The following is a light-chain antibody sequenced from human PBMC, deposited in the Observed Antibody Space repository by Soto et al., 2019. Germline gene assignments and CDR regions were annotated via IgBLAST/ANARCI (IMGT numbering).Light chain of an antibody. CDR1: QSVSSSY. CDR2: GSS. Sequence: EIVLTQSPGTLSWSPGERATLSCRASQSVSSSYLAWYQQKPGQAPRFLIYGSSSRATGIPDRFSGSGSGTDFTLTISRLEPEDFSVYYCQQYGSSPLTFGGGTKVEIK. V-gene: IGKV3-20*01. J-gene: IGKJ4*01. CDR3: QQYGSSPLT.